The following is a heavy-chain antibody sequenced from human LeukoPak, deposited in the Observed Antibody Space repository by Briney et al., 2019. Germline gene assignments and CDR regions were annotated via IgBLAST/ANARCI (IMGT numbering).Heavy chain of an antibody. CDR1: GGSISSYY. Sequence: SETLSLTCTVAGGSISSYYWRWLRQPPGKGLEWIGFIYYSGTTNYNPYLKSRVTISVDTSKNQFSMKLRSVTAADTAVYYCARGGWSAFDIWGQGTMVTVSS. CDR3: ARGGWSAFDI. J-gene: IGHJ3*02. D-gene: IGHD3-10*01. CDR2: IYYSGTT. V-gene: IGHV4-59*01.